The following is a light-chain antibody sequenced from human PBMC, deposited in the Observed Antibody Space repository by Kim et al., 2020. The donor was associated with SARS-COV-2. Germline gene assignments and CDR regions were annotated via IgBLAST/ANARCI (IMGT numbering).Light chain of an antibody. CDR3: QQYNSPLYT. CDR1: ENIGSW. V-gene: IGKV1-5*03. Sequence: DIQLTQSPSTLSASVGARVTITCRASENIGSWLAWYQQRPGEAPTLLIYKSSILHSGVPSRFSGSGSGTLFTLTISSLQPDDFATYYCQQYNSPLYTFGQGTILEI. J-gene: IGKJ2*01. CDR2: KSS.